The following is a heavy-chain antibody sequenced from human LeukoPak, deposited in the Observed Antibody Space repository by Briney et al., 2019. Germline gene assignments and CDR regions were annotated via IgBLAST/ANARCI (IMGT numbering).Heavy chain of an antibody. CDR1: GFTFRTYS. J-gene: IGHJ6*02. V-gene: IGHV3-30*03. CDR3: ARALSMDV. Sequence: GGSLRLSCAASGFTFRTYSIHWVRQAPGKGLEWVTVVSADGRTQLYSDSVKGRFTVSRDNSKNTLYLQMNSLRAEDTAVYYCARALSMDVWGQGTTVTVSS. CDR2: VSADGRTQ.